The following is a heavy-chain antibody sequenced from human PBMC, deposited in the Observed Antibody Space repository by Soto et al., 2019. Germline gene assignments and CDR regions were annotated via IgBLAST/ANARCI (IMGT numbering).Heavy chain of an antibody. J-gene: IGHJ4*02. Sequence: EVQLLQSGGGLVQPGGSLRLSCAASGFTFSSYGMNWVRQAPGKGLEWVSALVGRGDVTYYADSVKGRFTISRDNSKNTLFLQMNSLRADDTAVYYCAKERAARQPFDYWGQGTLVTVSS. CDR3: AKERAARQPFDY. D-gene: IGHD6-6*01. CDR1: GFTFSSYG. V-gene: IGHV3-23*01. CDR2: LVGRGDVT.